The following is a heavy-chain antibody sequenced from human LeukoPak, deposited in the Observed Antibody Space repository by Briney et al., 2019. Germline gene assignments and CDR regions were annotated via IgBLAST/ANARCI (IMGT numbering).Heavy chain of an antibody. Sequence: LPGGSLRLSCAASGFIFDDYAMFWVRQAPGKGLEWVSCISWDSLNIGYAASVKGRFTISRDNAKNSVYLQMNSLRADDTALYYCARGNRDSSGFYFYYGMDVWGQGTTVTVSS. J-gene: IGHJ6*02. CDR3: ARGNRDSSGFYFYYGMDV. D-gene: IGHD6-19*01. V-gene: IGHV3-9*01. CDR2: ISWDSLNI. CDR1: GFIFDDYA.